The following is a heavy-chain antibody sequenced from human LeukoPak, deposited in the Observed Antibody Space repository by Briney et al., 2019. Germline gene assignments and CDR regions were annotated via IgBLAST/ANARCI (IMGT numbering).Heavy chain of an antibody. V-gene: IGHV3-30-3*01. CDR3: ARTMAAVVVAAIDY. CDR1: GFIFSSYT. D-gene: IGHD6-25*01. Sequence: GGSLRLSCAASGFIFSSYTMHWVRQAPGKGLEWVALISYDGSNEYYAGSVKGRFTISRDNAKNTLYLQRNILRRADTAVYYCARTMAAVVVAAIDYGGQGTLVTVS. J-gene: IGHJ4*02. CDR2: ISYDGSNE.